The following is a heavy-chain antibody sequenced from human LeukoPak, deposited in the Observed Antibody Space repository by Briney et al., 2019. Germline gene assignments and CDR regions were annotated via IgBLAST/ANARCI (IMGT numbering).Heavy chain of an antibody. Sequence: GGSLRLSCAASGLTFNTYGMTWIRQAPGKGLEWVSTINKGGENTHYADSVKGRFTISRDNSKNTVYLQVSSLRAEDTALYYCAIDPADYYETNSLDFWGQGTPVTVSS. D-gene: IGHD3-22*01. V-gene: IGHV3-23*01. CDR3: AIDPADYYETNSLDF. J-gene: IGHJ4*02. CDR2: INKGGENT. CDR1: GLTFNTYG.